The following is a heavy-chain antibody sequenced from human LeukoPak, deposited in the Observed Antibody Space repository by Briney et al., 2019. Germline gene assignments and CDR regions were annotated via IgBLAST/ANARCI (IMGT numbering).Heavy chain of an antibody. J-gene: IGHJ4*02. Sequence: GGSLRLSCAASGFTFSSYTMNWVRQAPGKGLEWVSSISSGSGYIYYADSVKSRFTISRDNAKNSLYLQMNSLTAEDTAVYYCARLLYSSRLFDYWGQGTLVTVSS. CDR1: GFTFSSYT. CDR2: ISSGSGYI. CDR3: ARLLYSSRLFDY. V-gene: IGHV3-21*01. D-gene: IGHD6-13*01.